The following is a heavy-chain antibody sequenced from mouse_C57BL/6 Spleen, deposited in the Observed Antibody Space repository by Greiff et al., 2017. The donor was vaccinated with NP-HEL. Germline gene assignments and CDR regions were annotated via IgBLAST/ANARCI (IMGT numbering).Heavy chain of an antibody. D-gene: IGHD1-1*01. V-gene: IGHV1-18*01. Sequence: EVQLQQSGPELVKPGASVKIPCKASGYTFTDYNMDWVKQSHGKSLEWIGDINPNNGGTIYNQNFKGKATLTVDKSSSTAYMELRSLTSEDTAVYYCARRAVYYGSIPSFAYWGQGTLVTVSA. CDR2: INPNNGGT. J-gene: IGHJ3*01. CDR1: GYTFTDYN. CDR3: ARRAVYYGSIPSFAY.